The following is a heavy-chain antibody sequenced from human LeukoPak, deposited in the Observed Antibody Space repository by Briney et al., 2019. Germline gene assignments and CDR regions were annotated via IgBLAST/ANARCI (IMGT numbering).Heavy chain of an antibody. CDR2: INHSGGT. CDR1: GGSFSGFY. Sequence: SETLSLTCAVYGGSFSGFYWSWIRQPPGKGLEWIGEINHSGGTNYNPSLKSRVTISVDTSKDQFSLKLSPVTAADTAVYYCARADYYDSSGYGGSWGQGTLVTVSS. J-gene: IGHJ4*02. D-gene: IGHD3-22*01. V-gene: IGHV4-34*01. CDR3: ARADYYDSSGYGGS.